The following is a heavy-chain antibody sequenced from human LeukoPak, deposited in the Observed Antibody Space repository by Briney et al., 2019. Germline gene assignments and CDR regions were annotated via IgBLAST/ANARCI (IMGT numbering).Heavy chain of an antibody. CDR3: ARNDGGLVDY. Sequence: SETLTLTCTVSGGSISSGSYYWSWIRQPAGKGLEWIGRIYTSGSTNYNPSLKSRVTISVDTSKNQFSLKLSSVTAADTAVYYCARNDGGLVDYWGQGTLGTVSS. J-gene: IGHJ4*02. V-gene: IGHV4-61*02. D-gene: IGHD4-23*01. CDR1: GGSISSGSYY. CDR2: IYTSGST.